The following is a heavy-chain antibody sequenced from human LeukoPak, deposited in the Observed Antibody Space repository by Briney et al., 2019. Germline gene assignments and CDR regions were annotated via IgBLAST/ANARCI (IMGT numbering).Heavy chain of an antibody. J-gene: IGHJ4*02. Sequence: GGSLRLSCAASGFTFSSYSMNWVRQAPGKGLEWVSSMSSSSTHIYYAHSVKGRFTISRDNGKNSLYLQMNSLRVEDTAVYYCASSYDYWSGFNYWGQGTPVTVSS. CDR3: ASSYDYWSGFNY. CDR1: GFTFSSYS. D-gene: IGHD3-3*01. V-gene: IGHV3-21*01. CDR2: MSSSSTHI.